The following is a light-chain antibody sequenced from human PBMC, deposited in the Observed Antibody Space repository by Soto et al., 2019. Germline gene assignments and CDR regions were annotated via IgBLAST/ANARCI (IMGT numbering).Light chain of an antibody. J-gene: IGKJ1*01. Sequence: DVVMTQSPLSLPVTLGQPASISCRSSQSLVYSDGNTYLNWFQQRPGQSPRRLIYKVSNRDSGVPDRFSGSASGPDFTLRISRVEAEDVVVSYCMQGTHWPRTFGHGTKVEIK. V-gene: IGKV2-30*01. CDR1: QSLVYSDGNTY. CDR2: KVS. CDR3: MQGTHWPRT.